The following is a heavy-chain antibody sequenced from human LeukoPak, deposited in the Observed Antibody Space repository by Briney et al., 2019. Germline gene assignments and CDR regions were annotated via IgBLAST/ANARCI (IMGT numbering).Heavy chain of an antibody. D-gene: IGHD2-15*01. CDR2: INHSGST. V-gene: IGHV4-34*01. Sequence: PSETLSLTCAVYGGSFSGYYWSWIRQPPGKGLEWIGEINHSGSTNYNPPLKSRVTISVDTSKNQFSLKLSSVTAADTAVYYCARLMGGPNYCSGGSCYSLDAFDIWGQGTMVTVSS. J-gene: IGHJ3*02. CDR1: GGSFSGYY. CDR3: ARLMGGPNYCSGGSCYSLDAFDI.